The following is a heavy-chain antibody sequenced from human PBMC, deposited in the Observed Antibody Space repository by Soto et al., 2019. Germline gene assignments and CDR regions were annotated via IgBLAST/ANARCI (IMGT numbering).Heavy chain of an antibody. Sequence: SETLSLTCTVSGGSISSRGYYWGWFRQPPGKGLEWIGSIFYSGYTSYNPSLKSRVTISADTSQNQLSLKLSSVTAADTAVDYCARPLHSSLAGDVFDIGGKGKMVTVPS. CDR1: GGSISSRGYY. J-gene: IGHJ3*02. CDR3: ARPLHSSLAGDVFDI. V-gene: IGHV4-39*01. D-gene: IGHD6-13*01. CDR2: IFYSGYT.